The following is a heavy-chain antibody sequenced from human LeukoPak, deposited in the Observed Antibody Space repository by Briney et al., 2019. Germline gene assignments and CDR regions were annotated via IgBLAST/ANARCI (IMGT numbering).Heavy chain of an antibody. V-gene: IGHV1-2*02. J-gene: IGHJ4*02. CDR2: IDTNSGAT. D-gene: IGHD3-22*01. CDR3: ARDQNYFDTTTYYGIDY. CDR1: GYTFTAYY. Sequence: ASVKVSCKASGYTFTAYYMHWVRQAPGQGLEWMGWIDTNSGATNYAQKFQDRVTVTRDTSISTAYMELSRLRSDDTAVYLCARDQNYFDTTTYYGIDYWGQGTLVTVSS.